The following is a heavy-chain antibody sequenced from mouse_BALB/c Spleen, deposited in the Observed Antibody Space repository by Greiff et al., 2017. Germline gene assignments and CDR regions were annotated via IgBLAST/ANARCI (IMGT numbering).Heavy chain of an antibody. J-gene: IGHJ3*01. CDR2: IYPGSGST. CDR3: TPGIWCAY. Sequence: LQQPGSELVRPGASVKLSCKASGYTFTSYWMHWVKQRHGQGLEWIGNIYPGSGSTNYNEKFKRKATLTVDKSSSTAYMQLSSLTSEDSAVYYCTPGIWCAYWGQGTLVTVSA. CDR1: GYTFTSYW. D-gene: IGHD4-1*01. V-gene: IGHV1S22*01.